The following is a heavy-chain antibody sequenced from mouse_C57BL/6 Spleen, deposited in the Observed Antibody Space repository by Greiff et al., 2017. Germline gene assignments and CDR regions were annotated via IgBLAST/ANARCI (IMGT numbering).Heavy chain of an antibody. CDR1: GFTFSSYA. J-gene: IGHJ2*01. Sequence: EVQVVESGGGFVKPGGSLKLSCAASGFTFSSYAMSWVRQTPEKRLEWVANISDGGSYTYYPHNVKGRFTISRDNAKNNPYLQMSQLKSKAAEMSYCKRGQDNYFDYWGQGTTLTVSS. CDR2: ISDGGSYT. V-gene: IGHV5-4*01. CDR3: KRGQDNYFDY. D-gene: IGHD3-2*02.